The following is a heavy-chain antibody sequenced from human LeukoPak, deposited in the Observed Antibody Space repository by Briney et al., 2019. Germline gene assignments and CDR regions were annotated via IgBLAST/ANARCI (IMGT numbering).Heavy chain of an antibody. CDR1: GGSISSSSDY. CDR3: ARRFIRRGSGNLNWFDP. CDR2: IYYSGNT. V-gene: IGHV4-39*01. Sequence: PSETLSLTCTVSGGSISSSSDYWGWIRQPPGKGLEWIGNIYYSGNTYYNPSLKSRVTISVDTSKNQFSLKLSSVTAADTAVYYCARRFIRRGSGNLNWFDPWGQGTLVTVSS. D-gene: IGHD3-10*01. J-gene: IGHJ5*02.